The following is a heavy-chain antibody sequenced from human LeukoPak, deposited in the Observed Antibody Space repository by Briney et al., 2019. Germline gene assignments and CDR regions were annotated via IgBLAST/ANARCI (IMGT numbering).Heavy chain of an antibody. V-gene: IGHV4-39*01. J-gene: IGHJ6*03. CDR3: ASVRRGFGESSKYYSYYYMDV. CDR2: IYYSGST. Sequence: SETLSLTCTVSGGSISSSSYYWGWIRQPPGKGLEWIANIYYSGSTYYNPSLKSRVTISVDTSKNQLSLKLSAVTAADTAVYYCASVRRGFGESSKYYSYYYMDVWGNGTTVPIS. CDR1: GGSISSSSYY. D-gene: IGHD3-10*01.